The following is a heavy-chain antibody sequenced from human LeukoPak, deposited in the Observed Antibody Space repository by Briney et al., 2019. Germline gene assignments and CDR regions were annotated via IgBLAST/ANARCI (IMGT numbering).Heavy chain of an antibody. CDR3: ARGKSSGAFDI. V-gene: IGHV3-66*01. D-gene: IGHD3-10*01. Sequence: GGSLRLSCAASGFTVSSNYMSWVRQAPGKGLEWVSVIYSGGSTYYADSVKGRFTISRNNSKNTLYLQMNSLRAEDTAVYYCARGKSSGAFDIWGQGTMVTVSS. J-gene: IGHJ3*02. CDR1: GFTVSSNY. CDR2: IYSGGST.